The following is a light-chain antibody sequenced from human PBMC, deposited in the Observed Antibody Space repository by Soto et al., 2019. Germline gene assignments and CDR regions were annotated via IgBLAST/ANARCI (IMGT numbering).Light chain of an antibody. CDR1: QSVSSSY. J-gene: IGKJ5*01. V-gene: IGKV3-20*01. CDR2: GAS. CDR3: QQYGSSST. Sequence: EIVMTQSPATLSVSPGDIATLSCRASQSVSSSYLAWYKQKPGQAPRILIYGASSRPTGIPDRFSGSGSGTDFTLTISRLEPEDFAVYYCQQYGSSSTFGQGTRLEI.